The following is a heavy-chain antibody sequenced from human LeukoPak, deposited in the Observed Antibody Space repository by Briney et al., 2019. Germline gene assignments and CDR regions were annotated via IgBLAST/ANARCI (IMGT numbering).Heavy chain of an antibody. CDR2: INPNSGGT. J-gene: IGHJ4*02. V-gene: IGHV1-2*02. CDR3: ARVFNRFLEWFFDY. Sequence: GASVKVSCKASGYTFTGYYMHWVRQAPGQGLEWMGWINPNSGGTNYAQKLQGRVTMTRDTSISTAYMELSRLRSDDTAVYYCARVFNRFLEWFFDYWGQGTLVTVSS. D-gene: IGHD3-3*01. CDR1: GYTFTGYY.